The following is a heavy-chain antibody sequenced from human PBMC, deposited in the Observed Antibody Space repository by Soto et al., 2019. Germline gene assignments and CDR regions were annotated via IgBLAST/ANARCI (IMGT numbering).Heavy chain of an antibody. CDR2: TYYRSKWYN. CDR3: ARGLLFGVVRYYFEY. D-gene: IGHD3-3*01. Sequence: PSQTLSLTCAISVYSVSSNSAAWNWIIQSPSRGLEWLGRTYYRSKWYNDYAVSVKSRITINPDTSKNQFSLQLNSVTPEDTAVYYCARGLLFGVVRYYFEYWGQGTVVTVSS. CDR1: VYSVSSNSAA. J-gene: IGHJ4*02. V-gene: IGHV6-1*01.